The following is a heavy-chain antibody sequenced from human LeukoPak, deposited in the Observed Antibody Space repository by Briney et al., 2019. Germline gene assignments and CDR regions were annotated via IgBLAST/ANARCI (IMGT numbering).Heavy chain of an antibody. CDR3: ARGYNSSSSFDY. V-gene: IGHV1-69*13. D-gene: IGHD6-6*01. J-gene: IGHJ4*02. Sequence: ASVKVSRKASGGTFSSYAISWVRQAPGQGLEWMGGINPIFGTANYAQKFQGRVTITADESTSTAYMELSSLRSEDTAVYYCARGYNSSSSFDYWGQGTLVTVSS. CDR1: GGTFSSYA. CDR2: INPIFGTA.